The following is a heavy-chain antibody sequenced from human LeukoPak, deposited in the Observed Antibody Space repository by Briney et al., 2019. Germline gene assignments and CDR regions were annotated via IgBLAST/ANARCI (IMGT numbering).Heavy chain of an antibody. D-gene: IGHD6-6*01. Sequence: ASVKVSCKASGYTFTGYYVHWVRQAPGQGLEWMGWMNPKSGGTNYAQKLQGRVTMTTDTSTSTAYMELRSLRSDDTAVYYCARYAARAFDIWGQGTMVTVSS. V-gene: IGHV1-2*02. CDR2: MNPKSGGT. CDR3: ARYAARAFDI. J-gene: IGHJ3*02. CDR1: GYTFTGYY.